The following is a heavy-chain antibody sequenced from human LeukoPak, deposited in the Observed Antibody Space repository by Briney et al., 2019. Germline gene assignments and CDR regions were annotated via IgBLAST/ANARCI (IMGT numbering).Heavy chain of an antibody. J-gene: IGHJ4*02. V-gene: IGHV3-30*04. Sequence: PGRSLKLSCAASGFTFSSYAIHWVRQAPGKGLEWVAVISYDGSNKYYADSVKGRFTISRDNCKNTQYLQMNSLRAEDTAVYYCARGDDYGDYWGQGTLVTVSS. CDR2: ISYDGSNK. CDR3: ARGDDYGDY. CDR1: GFTFSSYA.